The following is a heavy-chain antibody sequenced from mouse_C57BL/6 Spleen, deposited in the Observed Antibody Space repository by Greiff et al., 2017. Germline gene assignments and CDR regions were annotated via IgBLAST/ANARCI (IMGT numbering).Heavy chain of an antibody. V-gene: IGHV5-16*01. CDR1: GFTFSDYY. CDR3: ARESYYAIDY. CDR2: INYDGSST. J-gene: IGHJ4*01. Sequence: EVLLVESEGGLVQPGSSMKLSCTASGFTFSDYYMAWVRQVPEKGLEWVANINYDGSSTYYLDSLKSRFIISREDAKTILYLQMSSLKSEDTATYYGARESYYAIDYWGQGTSVTVSS.